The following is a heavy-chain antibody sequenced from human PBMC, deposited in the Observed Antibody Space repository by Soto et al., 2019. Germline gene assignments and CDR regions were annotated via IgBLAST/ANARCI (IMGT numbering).Heavy chain of an antibody. J-gene: IGHJ6*02. CDR3: VRENYYYGMDV. CDR2: INNAFNT. Sequence: GGSLRLSCAVSGFDASVNFMTWVRQAPGKGLEWVSSINNAFNTFYADSVTGRFTISRDNSKNTLYLQMNSLRVEDTAMYYCVRENYYYGMDVWGQGTAVTVSS. CDR1: GFDASVNF. V-gene: IGHV3-66*01.